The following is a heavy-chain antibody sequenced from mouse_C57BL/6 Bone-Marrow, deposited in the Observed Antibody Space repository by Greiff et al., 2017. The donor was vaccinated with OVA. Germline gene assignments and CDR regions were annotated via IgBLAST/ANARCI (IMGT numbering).Heavy chain of an antibody. V-gene: IGHV1-15*01. CDR2: IDPETGGT. J-gene: IGHJ3*01. CDR3: TRGGLRPDAY. D-gene: IGHD2-4*01. CDR1: GYTFTDYE. Sequence: VKLQESGAELVRPGASVTLSCKASGYTFTDYEMHWVKQTPVHGLEWIGAIDPETGGTAYNQKFKGKAILTADKSSSTAYMELRSLTSEDSAVYYCTRGGLRPDAYWGQGTLVTVSA.